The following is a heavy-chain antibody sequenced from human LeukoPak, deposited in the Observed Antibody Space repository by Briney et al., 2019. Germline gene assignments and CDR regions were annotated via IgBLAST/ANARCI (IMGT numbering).Heavy chain of an antibody. J-gene: IGHJ4*02. D-gene: IGHD4-17*01. CDR2: IYSGGST. V-gene: IGHV3-66*01. CDR3: AGEYTTVTNPHFDY. CDR1: GFTVSTNY. Sequence: GGSLRLSCAASGFTVSTNYMSWVRQAPGKGLEWVSIIYSGGSTYYADSVKGRFTISRDNSKNTLYLQMNSLRAEDTAVYYCAGEYTTVTNPHFDYWGQGTLVTVSS.